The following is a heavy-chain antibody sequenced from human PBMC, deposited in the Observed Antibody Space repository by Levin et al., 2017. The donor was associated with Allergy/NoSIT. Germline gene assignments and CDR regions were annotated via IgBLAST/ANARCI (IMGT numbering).Heavy chain of an antibody. CDR2: ISYDGSNK. Sequence: GESLKISCAASGFTFSSYGMHWVRQAPGKGLEWVAVISYDGSNKYYADSVKGRFTISRDNSKNTLYLQMNSLRAEDTAVYYCAKDHGTIVRLGELSSYLDYWGQGTLVTVSS. V-gene: IGHV3-30*18. CDR1: GFTFSSYG. D-gene: IGHD3-16*02. J-gene: IGHJ4*02. CDR3: AKDHGTIVRLGELSSYLDY.